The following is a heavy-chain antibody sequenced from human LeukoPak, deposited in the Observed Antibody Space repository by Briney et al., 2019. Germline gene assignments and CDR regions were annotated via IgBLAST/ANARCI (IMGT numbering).Heavy chain of an antibody. V-gene: IGHV1-18*01. Sequence: ASVKVSCKASGYTFTSYGISWVRQAPGQGLEWMGCISAYNGNTNYAQKLQGRVTMTTDTSTSTAYMELRSLRSDDTAVYYCARRPVGATKRPAFDIWGQGTMVTVSS. CDR1: GYTFTSYG. CDR2: ISAYNGNT. D-gene: IGHD1-26*01. CDR3: ARRPVGATKRPAFDI. J-gene: IGHJ3*02.